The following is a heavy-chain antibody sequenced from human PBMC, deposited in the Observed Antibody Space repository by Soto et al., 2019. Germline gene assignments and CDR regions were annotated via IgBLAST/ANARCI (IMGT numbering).Heavy chain of an antibody. V-gene: IGHV1-2*02. Sequence: ASVKVSCKASGDTFPANYIHWVRQAPGQGFEWMGWINPKSGGPQYQQKFQGRVTMTRDTSLSTVYMTLTRLTSDDTAVYYCARDLAKDGGCAGFDDWGQVPQVPVSS. D-gene: IGHD4-17*01. J-gene: IGHJ4*02. CDR1: GDTFPANY. CDR2: INPKSGGP. CDR3: ARDLAKDGGCAGFDD.